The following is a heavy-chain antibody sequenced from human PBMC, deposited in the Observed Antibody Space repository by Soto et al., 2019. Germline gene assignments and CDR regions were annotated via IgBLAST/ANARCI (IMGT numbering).Heavy chain of an antibody. CDR1: GFTFSSYA. V-gene: IGHV3-23*01. CDR2: ISGSGGSA. Sequence: EVQLLESGGGLVQPGGSLRLSCAASGFTFSSYAMSWVRQAPGKGLEWVSGISGSGGSAYYADSVKGRFTISRNNSINTLYLQMNSLRAEDTAVYYCAKDFRGYSSGWILSYFDYWGQGTLVTVSS. J-gene: IGHJ4*02. CDR3: AKDFRGYSSGWILSYFDY. D-gene: IGHD6-19*01.